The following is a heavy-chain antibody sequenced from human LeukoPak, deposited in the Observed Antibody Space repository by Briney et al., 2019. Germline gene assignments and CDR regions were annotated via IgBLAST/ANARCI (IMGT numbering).Heavy chain of an antibody. V-gene: IGHV3-30*02. CDR1: GFTFSTYG. CDR2: IRNDGSND. J-gene: IGHJ4*02. Sequence: PGGSLRLSCSASGFTFSTYGMHWGCQVPGKGLEWVAFIRNDGSNDYYADSVKGRFTISRDNSKNSLYLHMRNLRPEDTAVYYCATSYFDFWGQGILVTVSS. CDR3: ATSYFDF.